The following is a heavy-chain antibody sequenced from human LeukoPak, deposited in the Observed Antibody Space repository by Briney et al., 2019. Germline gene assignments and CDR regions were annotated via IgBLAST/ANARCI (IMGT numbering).Heavy chain of an antibody. J-gene: IGHJ4*02. D-gene: IGHD6-13*01. CDR2: IKQDGSEK. CDR1: VLTFSTYW. CDR3: ARDSAGNDY. V-gene: IGHV3-7*01. Sequence: PGGALRLSCAASVLTFSTYWMSSVGQAPWKGLECVVNIKQDGSEKYYVDSVKGRFTISRDNAKNSLYLQMNSLRAEDTAMYYCARDSAGNDYWGQGTLVTVSS.